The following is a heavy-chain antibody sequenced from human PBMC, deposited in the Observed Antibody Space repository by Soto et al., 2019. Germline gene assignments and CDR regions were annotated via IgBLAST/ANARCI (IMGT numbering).Heavy chain of an antibody. J-gene: IGHJ4*02. Sequence: EVQLLESGGDLVQPGGSLRLSCAASGFTFSSYAMSWVRQAPGKGLEWVSAVSASGGSTYYADSVKGRFTISRDNSKDTLYLQMSSLRAEDTAVYYCAKRRSSGFDYWGQGTLVTVSS. V-gene: IGHV3-23*01. D-gene: IGHD6-19*01. CDR1: GFTFSSYA. CDR3: AKRRSSGFDY. CDR2: VSASGGST.